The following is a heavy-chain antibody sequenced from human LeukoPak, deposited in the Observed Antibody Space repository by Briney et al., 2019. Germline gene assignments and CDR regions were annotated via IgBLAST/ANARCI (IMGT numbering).Heavy chain of an antibody. CDR2: FDPEDGET. Sequence: ASVKVSCKVSGYTLTELSMHWVRQAPGKGLEWMGGFDPEDGETIYAQKFQGGVTMTEDTSTDTAYMELSSLRSEDTAVYYCATALPAVAGTWYFDYWGQGTLVTVSS. CDR3: ATALPAVAGTWYFDY. J-gene: IGHJ4*02. CDR1: GYTLTELS. D-gene: IGHD6-19*01. V-gene: IGHV1-24*01.